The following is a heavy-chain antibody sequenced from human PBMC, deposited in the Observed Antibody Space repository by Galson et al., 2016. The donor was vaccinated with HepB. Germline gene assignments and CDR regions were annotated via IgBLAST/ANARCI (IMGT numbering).Heavy chain of an antibody. D-gene: IGHD3-10*01. CDR3: ARERHLYASGTNYRPGYYYYGMDV. V-gene: IGHV1-18*01. CDR1: GYTFTDYT. Sequence: SVKVSCKASGYTFTDYTITWVRQAPGQGLEWMGWISPYTGDTNYAQRIQGRVTMTRDTSTSTVYMDLRSLRSDDTAIYYCARERHLYASGTNYRPGYYYYGMDVWGQGTTVTVSS. J-gene: IGHJ6*02. CDR2: ISPYTGDT.